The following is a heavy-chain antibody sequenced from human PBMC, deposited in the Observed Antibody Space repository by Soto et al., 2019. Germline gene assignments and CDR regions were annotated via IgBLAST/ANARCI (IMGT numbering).Heavy chain of an antibody. CDR2: INHSGST. D-gene: IGHD2-15*01. Sequence: SETLSLTCAVYGGSFSGYYWSWIRQPPGKGLEWIGEINHSGSTNYNPSLKSRVTISVDTSKNQFSLKLSSVTAADTAVYYCARGVYCSGGSCYTHSDAFDIWGQGTMVTVSS. J-gene: IGHJ3*02. V-gene: IGHV4-34*01. CDR3: ARGVYCSGGSCYTHSDAFDI. CDR1: GGSFSGYY.